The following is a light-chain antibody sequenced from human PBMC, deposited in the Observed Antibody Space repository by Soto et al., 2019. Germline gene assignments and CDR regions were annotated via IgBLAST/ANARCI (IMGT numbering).Light chain of an antibody. CDR1: QRVGSS. J-gene: IGKJ2*01. V-gene: IGKV3-11*01. CDR3: HQRRNWPPVT. Sequence: EIVLTQSPATLSLSPGERATLSCRASQRVGSSLGWYQQKPGQAPRLLIYDTSNRATGIPARFSGSGSGTDFTLTISSLEPEDFAVYYCHQRRNWPPVTFGQGTKLEIK. CDR2: DTS.